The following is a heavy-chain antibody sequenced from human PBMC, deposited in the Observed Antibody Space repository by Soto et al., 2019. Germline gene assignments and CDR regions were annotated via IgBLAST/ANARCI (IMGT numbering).Heavy chain of an antibody. CDR3: ARVKTHYDFGYYMDV. CDR2: IYYSGST. CDR1: GGSISSYY. Sequence: SETLSLTCTVSGGSISSYYWSWIRQPPGKGLEWIGYIYYSGSTNYNPSLKSRVTISVDTSKNQFSLKLSSMTAADTAVYYCARVKTHYDFGYYMDVWGKGTTVTVSS. D-gene: IGHD3-3*01. V-gene: IGHV4-59*01. J-gene: IGHJ6*03.